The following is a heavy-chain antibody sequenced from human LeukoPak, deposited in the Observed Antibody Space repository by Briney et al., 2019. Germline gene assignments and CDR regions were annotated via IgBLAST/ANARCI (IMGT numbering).Heavy chain of an antibody. D-gene: IGHD3-10*01. CDR3: ASRESSMARSH. CDR2: INEDGSVQ. V-gene: IGHV3-7*01. Sequence: PGGSLRLSCAASGFIISDYWMNWVRQVPGKGLEWVANINEDGSVQDYVDSVRGRFTISRDNAKNSVYLQMNSLRVEDTAVYYCASRESSMARSHWGQGTLVIVSS. CDR1: GFIISDYW. J-gene: IGHJ4*02.